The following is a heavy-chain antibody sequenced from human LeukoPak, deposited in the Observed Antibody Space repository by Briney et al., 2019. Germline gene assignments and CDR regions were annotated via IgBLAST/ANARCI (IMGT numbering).Heavy chain of an antibody. CDR1: GYTFTSYG. CDR3: AREQWLTPPDY. Sequence: GASVKVSCKASGYTFTSYGISWVRQAPGQGFEWMGWISAYNGNTNYAQKLQGRVTMTTDTSTSTAYMELRSLRSDATAVYYCAREQWLTPPDYWGQGTLVTVSS. V-gene: IGHV1-18*01. CDR2: ISAYNGNT. J-gene: IGHJ4*02. D-gene: IGHD6-19*01.